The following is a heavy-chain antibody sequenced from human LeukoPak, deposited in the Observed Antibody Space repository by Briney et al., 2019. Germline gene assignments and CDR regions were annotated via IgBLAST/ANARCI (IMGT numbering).Heavy chain of an antibody. Sequence: PSETLSLTCAVYGGSFSGYYWSWIRQPPGKGLEWIGEINHSGSTNYNPSLKSRVTISVDTSKNQFSLKLSSVTAADTAVYYCARGPSPNDYVWGSYRYTSRPYYFDYWGQGTLVTVSS. D-gene: IGHD3-16*02. CDR1: GGSFSGYY. CDR3: ARGPSPNDYVWGSYRYTSRPYYFDY. CDR2: INHSGST. J-gene: IGHJ4*02. V-gene: IGHV4-34*01.